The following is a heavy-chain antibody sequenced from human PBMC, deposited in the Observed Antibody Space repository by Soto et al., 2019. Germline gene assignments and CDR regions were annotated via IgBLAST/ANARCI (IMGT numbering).Heavy chain of an antibody. CDR3: ARGYSSGWYVVD. CDR2: IIPILGIA. V-gene: IGHV1-69*02. D-gene: IGHD6-19*01. J-gene: IGHJ4*02. CDR1: GGTLSSYT. Sequence: ASVKVSCTASGGTLSSYTISWVRQAPGQGLEWMGRIIPILGIANYAQKFQGRVTITADKSTSTAYMELSSLRSEDTAVYYCARGYSSGWYVVDWGQGTLVTVSS.